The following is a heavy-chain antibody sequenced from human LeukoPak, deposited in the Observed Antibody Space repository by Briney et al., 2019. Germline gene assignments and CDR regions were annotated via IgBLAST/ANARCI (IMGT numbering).Heavy chain of an antibody. J-gene: IGHJ4*02. V-gene: IGHV3-23*01. CDR1: GFTFSSYV. D-gene: IGHD4-11*01. CDR2: ISGSGGST. CDR3: AKNFFGVTTGFDS. Sequence: PGGSLRLSCAASGFTFSSYVMSWVRQAPGKGLEWVSAISGSGGSTYYADSVKGRFTISRDNSKNTLYLQMNSLGAEDTAVYYCAKNFFGVTTGFDSWGQGTLVTVSS.